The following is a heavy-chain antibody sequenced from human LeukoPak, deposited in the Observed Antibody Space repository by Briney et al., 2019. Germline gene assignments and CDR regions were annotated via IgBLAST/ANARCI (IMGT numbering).Heavy chain of an antibody. CDR2: INERATII. V-gene: IGHV3-74*01. Sequence: GGSLRLSCAASGFTFSNYWMHWVRQAPGKGLEWVSRINERATIISYADSVKGRFTISRENARNTLYLQMNSLTAEDTAVYYCVRDLILVWTPGDDLDHWGQGTLVTVSS. J-gene: IGHJ4*02. D-gene: IGHD3-16*01. CDR3: VRDLILVWTPGDDLDH. CDR1: GFTFSNYW.